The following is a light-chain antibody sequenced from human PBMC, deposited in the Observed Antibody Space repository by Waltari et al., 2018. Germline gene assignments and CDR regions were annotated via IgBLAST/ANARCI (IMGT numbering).Light chain of an antibody. V-gene: IGKV1-12*01. J-gene: IGKJ2*01. CDR1: QDVRSW. Sequence: DILMTQSPSSVSASVGDRVTITWRASQDVRSWLAWYQQKPGKAPNLLIYAASSLQSGVPSRFSGSGSGTHFTLTISSLQPEDFATYYCQQGEASPYTFGQGTKLEIK. CDR3: QQGEASPYT. CDR2: AAS.